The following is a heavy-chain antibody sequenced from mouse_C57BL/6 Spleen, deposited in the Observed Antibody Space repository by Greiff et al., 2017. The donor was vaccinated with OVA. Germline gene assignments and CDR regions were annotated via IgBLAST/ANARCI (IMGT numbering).Heavy chain of an antibody. V-gene: IGHV1-69*01. D-gene: IGHD1-1*01. CDR1: GYTFTSYW. Sequence: QVQLQQPGAELVMPGASVKLSCKASGYTFTSYWMHWVKQRPGQGLEWIGEIDPSDSYTNYNHKFKGKSTLTVDKSSSTAYMQLSSLTSEDSAVYYCARNYGSSPAWFAYWGQGTLVTVSA. CDR2: IDPSDSYT. CDR3: ARNYGSSPAWFAY. J-gene: IGHJ3*01.